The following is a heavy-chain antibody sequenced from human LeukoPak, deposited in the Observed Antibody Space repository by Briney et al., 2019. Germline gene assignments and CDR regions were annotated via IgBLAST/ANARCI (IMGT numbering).Heavy chain of an antibody. CDR1: GFTFSSYG. CDR3: ARAAYSSTWYSRYFDL. J-gene: IGHJ2*01. V-gene: IGHV3-30*02. D-gene: IGHD6-13*01. CDR2: IQFDGRNK. Sequence: GGSLRLSCVASGFTFSSYGLHWVRQAPGKGLEWVAFIQFDGRNKYYAESVKGRFTISRENAKNSLYLQMNSLRAGDTAVYYCARAAYSSTWYSRYFDLWGRGTLVTVSS.